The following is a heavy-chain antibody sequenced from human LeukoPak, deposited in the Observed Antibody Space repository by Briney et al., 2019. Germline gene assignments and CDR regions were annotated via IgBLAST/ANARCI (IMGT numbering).Heavy chain of an antibody. CDR3: ARGGTVGLRFLEWLLYYDY. D-gene: IGHD3-3*01. CDR2: INPNSGGT. J-gene: IGHJ4*02. Sequence: ASVKVSCKASGYTFTGYYMHWVRQAPGQGLEWMGWINPNSGGTNYAQKFQGRVTMTRDTSISTAYTELSSLRSEDTAVYYCARGGTVGLRFLEWLLYYDYWGQGTLVTVSS. V-gene: IGHV1-2*02. CDR1: GYTFTGYY.